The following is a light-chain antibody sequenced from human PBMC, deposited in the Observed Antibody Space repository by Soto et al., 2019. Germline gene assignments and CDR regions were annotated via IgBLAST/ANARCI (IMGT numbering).Light chain of an antibody. V-gene: IGLV2-14*01. Sequence: QSALTQPASVSGSPGQSITISCTGTSSDVGSYNYVSWYQQHPGKAPKLMIYEVSDRPSGISSRFSGSKSGNTASLTISGLQPEDDADYYSSSYTSSSTLFGTGTKVTVL. CDR1: SSDVGSYNY. J-gene: IGLJ1*01. CDR3: SSYTSSSTL. CDR2: EVS.